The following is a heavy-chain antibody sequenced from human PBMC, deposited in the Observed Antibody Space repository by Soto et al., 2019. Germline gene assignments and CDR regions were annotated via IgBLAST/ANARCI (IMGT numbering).Heavy chain of an antibody. CDR3: AHFRRYYDFWSGSHNWIDP. J-gene: IGHJ5*02. CDR1: GFSLSTSGVG. CDR2: IYWDDDK. D-gene: IGHD3-3*01. V-gene: IGHV2-5*02. Sequence: QITLKESGPTLVKPTQTLTLTCTFSGFSLSTSGVGVGWIRQPPGKALEWLALIYWDDDKRYSPSLKSRLTITKDTSKNQVVLTMTNMDPVDTATYYCAHFRRYYDFWSGSHNWIDPWGQGTLVTVSS.